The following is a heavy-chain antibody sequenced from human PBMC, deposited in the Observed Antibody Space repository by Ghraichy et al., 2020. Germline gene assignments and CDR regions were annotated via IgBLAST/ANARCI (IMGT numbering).Heavy chain of an antibody. J-gene: IGHJ4*02. V-gene: IGHV4-34*01. D-gene: IGHD3-22*01. CDR2: INHSGNT. CDR1: GGSFSGYY. Sequence: SQTLSLTCAVYGGSFSGYYWSWIRQPPGKGLEWIGEINHSGNTNYNPSLKSRVTISVDTSKNQFSLKLSSVTAADTAVYYCARSGPIRDYYDSSGYYYFDYWGQGTLVTVSS. CDR3: ARSGPIRDYYDSSGYYYFDY.